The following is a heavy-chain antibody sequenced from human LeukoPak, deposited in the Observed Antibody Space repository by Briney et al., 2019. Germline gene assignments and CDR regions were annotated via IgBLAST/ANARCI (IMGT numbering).Heavy chain of an antibody. V-gene: IGHV3-7*01. D-gene: IGHD3/OR15-3a*01. CDR1: GFTFSGYW. CDR2: IKQDGSEK. J-gene: IGHJ6*03. Sequence: PGGSLRLSCAASGFTFSGYWMSWVRQAPGKGLEWVANIKQDGSEKYYVDSVKGRFTISRDNAKNSLYLQMNSLRTEDMAVYFCAREGTYYYYMDVWGKGTTVTVSS. CDR3: AREGTYYYYMDV.